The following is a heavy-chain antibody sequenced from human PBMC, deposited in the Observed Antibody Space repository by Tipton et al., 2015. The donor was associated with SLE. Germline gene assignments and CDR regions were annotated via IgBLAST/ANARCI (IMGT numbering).Heavy chain of an antibody. CDR2: VYYSGST. V-gene: IGHV4-39*07. Sequence: TLSLTCTVSGGSISSSSYFWGWIRQPPGKGLEWIGSVYYSGSTYYNPSLKSRVTISLDTSNNQFSLELKSVTAADTAVYYCATDPGDWYFDLWGRGTLVTVSS. J-gene: IGHJ2*01. CDR1: GGSISSSSYF. CDR3: ATDPGDWYFDL.